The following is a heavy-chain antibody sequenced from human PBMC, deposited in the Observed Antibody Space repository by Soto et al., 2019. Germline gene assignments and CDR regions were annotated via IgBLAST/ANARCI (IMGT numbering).Heavy chain of an antibody. J-gene: IGHJ4*02. CDR3: ARGKLSDYVWGSYRYHFDY. CDR2: INHSGST. Sequence: TLSLTCAVYGGSFSGYYWSWIRQPPGKGLEWIGEINHSGSTNYNPSLKSRVTISVDTSKNQFSLKLSSVAAADTAVYYCARGKLSDYVWGSYRYHFDYWGQGTVVTVSS. CDR1: GGSFSGYY. D-gene: IGHD3-16*02. V-gene: IGHV4-34*01.